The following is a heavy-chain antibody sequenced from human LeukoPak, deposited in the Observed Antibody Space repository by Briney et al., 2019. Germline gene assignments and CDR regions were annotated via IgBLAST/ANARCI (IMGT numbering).Heavy chain of an antibody. CDR2: IYYSGST. CDR1: GGSISSYY. J-gene: IGHJ5*02. Sequence: SETLSLTCTVSGGSISSYYWSWIRQPPGKGLEWLGYIYYSGSTNYNPSLKSRVTISVDTSKNQFSLKLSSVTAADTAVYYCARLAVDTAMVTWFDPWGQGTLVTVSS. D-gene: IGHD5-18*01. V-gene: IGHV4-59*08. CDR3: ARLAVDTAMVTWFDP.